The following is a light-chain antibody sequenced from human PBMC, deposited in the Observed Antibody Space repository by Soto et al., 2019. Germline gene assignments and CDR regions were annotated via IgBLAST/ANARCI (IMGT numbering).Light chain of an antibody. J-gene: IGKJ4*01. CDR1: QSVSSY. V-gene: IGKV3-11*01. CDR3: QQRSNWPLT. Sequence: PGERATLSCRASQSVSSYLAWYQQKPVQAPRLLIYDASNRATGIPARFSGSGSGTDFTLTISSLDPEDFAVYYCQQRSNWPLTFGGGTKVEIK. CDR2: DAS.